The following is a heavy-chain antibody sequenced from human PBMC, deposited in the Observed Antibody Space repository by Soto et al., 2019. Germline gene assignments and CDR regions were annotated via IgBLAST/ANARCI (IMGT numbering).Heavy chain of an antibody. J-gene: IGHJ6*02. CDR1: GYTLTRDY. CDR3: ARGVGAYGDYVNYYYYGMDV. CDR2: MNPNSGNT. V-gene: IGHV1-8*01. Sequence: QVQLVQSGAEVKKPGASVKVSLRASGYTLTRDYINWVRQATGQGLEWMGWMNPNSGNTGYAQKFQGRVTMTRNTSISTAYMELSSLRSEDTAVYYCARGVGAYGDYVNYYYYGMDVWGQGTTVTVSS. D-gene: IGHD4-17*01.